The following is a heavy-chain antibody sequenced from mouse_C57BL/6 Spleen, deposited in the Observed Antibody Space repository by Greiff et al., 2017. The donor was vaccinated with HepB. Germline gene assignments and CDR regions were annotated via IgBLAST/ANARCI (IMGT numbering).Heavy chain of an antibody. CDR1: GYTFTDYN. Sequence: EVQLQQSGPELVKPGASVKMSCKASGYTFTDYNMHWVKQSHGKSLEWIGYINPINGGTSYNQKFKGKATLTVNKSSSTAYMELRSLTSEDSAVYYCARSYYGSSYYYAMDYWGQGTSVTVSS. J-gene: IGHJ4*01. V-gene: IGHV1-22*01. CDR2: INPINGGT. D-gene: IGHD1-1*01. CDR3: ARSYYGSSYYYAMDY.